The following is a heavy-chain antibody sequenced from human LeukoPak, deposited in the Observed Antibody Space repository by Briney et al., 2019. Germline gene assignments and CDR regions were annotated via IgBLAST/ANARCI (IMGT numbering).Heavy chain of an antibody. D-gene: IGHD3-16*01. CDR2: ISGSGGST. Sequence: GGSLRLSCAASGFTFSSYAMSWVRQAPGKGLEWVSAISGSGGSTYYADSVKGRFTFSRDNSKNTLYLQMNSLRAEDTAVYYCAKGYYDYVWGSSFEDYWGQGTLVTVSS. J-gene: IGHJ4*02. CDR3: AKGYYDYVWGSSFEDY. V-gene: IGHV3-23*01. CDR1: GFTFSSYA.